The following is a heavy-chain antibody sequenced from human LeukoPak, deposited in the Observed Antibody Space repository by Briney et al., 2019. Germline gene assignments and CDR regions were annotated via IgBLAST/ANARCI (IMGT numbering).Heavy chain of an antibody. CDR2: ISWNSGSI. Sequence: PGGSLRLSCAASGFTFDDYAMHWVRQAPGKGLEWVSGISWNSGSIGYADSVKGRFTISRDNAKNSLYLQMNSLRAEDTALYYCAKDMGGATTRYPRVHFDYWGQGTLVTVSS. CDR1: GFTFDDYA. V-gene: IGHV3-9*01. D-gene: IGHD1-26*01. J-gene: IGHJ4*02. CDR3: AKDMGGATTRYPRVHFDY.